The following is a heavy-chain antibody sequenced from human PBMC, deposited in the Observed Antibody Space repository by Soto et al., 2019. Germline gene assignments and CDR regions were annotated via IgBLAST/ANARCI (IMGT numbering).Heavy chain of an antibody. Sequence: HPGGSLRLSCAASGFTFSTYWMSWVRQAPGKGLEWVANIKQDGSEKYYVDSVKGRFTISRDNAKNSLYLQMNSLRAEDTAVYYCARGDYYDSSGPFSDAFDIWGQGTMVTVSS. J-gene: IGHJ3*02. CDR1: GFTFSTYW. V-gene: IGHV3-7*04. CDR2: IKQDGSEK. D-gene: IGHD3-22*01. CDR3: ARGDYYDSSGPFSDAFDI.